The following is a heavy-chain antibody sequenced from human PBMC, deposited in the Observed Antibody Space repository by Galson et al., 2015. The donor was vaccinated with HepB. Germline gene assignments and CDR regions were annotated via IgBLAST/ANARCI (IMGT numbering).Heavy chain of an antibody. J-gene: IGHJ5*02. V-gene: IGHV1-2*04. CDR3: ARGDTAMVNYYDSSGYYNWFDP. D-gene: IGHD3-22*01. CDR2: INPNSGGT. CDR1: GYTFTSHE. Sequence: SVKVSCKASGYTFTSHEIYWVRQAPGQGLEWMGWINPNSGGTNYAQKFQGWVTMTRDTSISTAYMELSRLRSDDTAVYYCARGDTAMVNYYDSSGYYNWFDPWGQGTLVTVSS.